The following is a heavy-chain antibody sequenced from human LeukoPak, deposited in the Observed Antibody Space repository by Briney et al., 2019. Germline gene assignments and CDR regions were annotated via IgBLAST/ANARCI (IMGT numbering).Heavy chain of an antibody. CDR1: GFTFTRYA. CDR2: ISGDGYVT. J-gene: IGHJ4*02. Sequence: GGSLRLPCGASGFTFTRYAMSWVRQAPGKGLEWVSAISGDGYVTFYADAVKGRFTLSRDNSKNTVYLQMSSLRAEDTAVYYCDSSGYTNWGQGTLVTVSS. CDR3: DSSGYTN. V-gene: IGHV3-23*01. D-gene: IGHD3-22*01.